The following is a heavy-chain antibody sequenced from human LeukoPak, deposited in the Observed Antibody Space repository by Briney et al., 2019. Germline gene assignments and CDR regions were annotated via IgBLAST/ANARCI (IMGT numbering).Heavy chain of an antibody. J-gene: IGHJ3*02. CDR2: IYYSGST. CDR3: ARFGRVFRDAFDI. Sequence: SETLSLTCSVSDGSINSYYWNWIRRPPGKGLEWIGYIYYSGSTYYNPSLKSRVTISVDTSKNQFSLKLSSVTAADTAVYYCARFGRVFRDAFDIWGQGTMVTVSS. D-gene: IGHD3-10*01. CDR1: DGSINSYY. V-gene: IGHV4-59*12.